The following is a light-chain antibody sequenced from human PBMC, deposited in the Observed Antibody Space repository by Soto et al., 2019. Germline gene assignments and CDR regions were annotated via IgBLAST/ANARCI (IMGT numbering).Light chain of an antibody. CDR1: SSDVGGYNY. Sequence: QSALTQPASVSGSPGQSITISCTGTSSDVGGYNYVSWYQQHPGKAPKLMIYDVSNRPSGVSNRFSGSKSGNTASLTISGLQAEDEADYYCSSYTSSSTPYVVFCGGTKLTVL. V-gene: IGLV2-14*01. CDR2: DVS. J-gene: IGLJ2*01. CDR3: SSYTSSSTPYVV.